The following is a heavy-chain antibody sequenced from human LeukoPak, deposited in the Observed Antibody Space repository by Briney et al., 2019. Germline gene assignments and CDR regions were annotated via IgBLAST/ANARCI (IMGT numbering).Heavy chain of an antibody. J-gene: IGHJ4*02. CDR3: ARHRETAAGTMDY. D-gene: IGHD6-13*01. Sequence: SETLSLTCTVSGYSISSGYYWGWIRQPPGKGLEWIGSIYHSGSTYYNPSLKSRVTISVDTSKNQFSLKLSSVTAADTAVYYCARHRETAAGTMDYWGQGTLVTVSS. CDR2: IYHSGST. CDR1: GYSISSGYY. V-gene: IGHV4-38-2*02.